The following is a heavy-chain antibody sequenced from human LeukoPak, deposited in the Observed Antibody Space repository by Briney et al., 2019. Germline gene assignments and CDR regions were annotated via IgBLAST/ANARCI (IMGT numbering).Heavy chain of an antibody. J-gene: IGHJ3*02. D-gene: IGHD3-3*01. CDR1: GFTFSSYW. Sequence: PGGSLRLSCAASGFTFSSYWMSWVRQAPGKGLEWVANIKQDGSEKYYVDSVKGQFTISRDNAKNSLYLQMNSLRAEDTAVYYCARGHDFWMAHAFDIWGQGTMVTVSS. CDR3: ARGHDFWMAHAFDI. V-gene: IGHV3-7*03. CDR2: IKQDGSEK.